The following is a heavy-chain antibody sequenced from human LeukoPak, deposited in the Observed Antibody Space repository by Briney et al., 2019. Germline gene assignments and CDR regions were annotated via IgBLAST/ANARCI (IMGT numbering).Heavy chain of an antibody. V-gene: IGHV4-31*03. J-gene: IGHJ4*02. Sequence: KPSETLSLTCTVSGGSINSGGYYWSWIRQHPGKGLEWIGFIYHSGSTYCNPSLKSRVTISVDTSKNQFSLKLSSVTAADTAVYYCASRTTVTTLVGSDYWGQGTLVTVSS. CDR1: GGSINSGGYY. CDR3: ASRTTVTTLVGSDY. D-gene: IGHD4-17*01. CDR2: IYHSGST.